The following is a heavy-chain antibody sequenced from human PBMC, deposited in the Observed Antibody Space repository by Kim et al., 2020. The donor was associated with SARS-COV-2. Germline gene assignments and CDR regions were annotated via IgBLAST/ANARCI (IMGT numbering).Heavy chain of an antibody. D-gene: IGHD6-6*01. J-gene: IGHJ4*02. V-gene: IGHV3-23*01. CDR3: AKKSSSSKRVGHFDY. CDR1: GFTFSSYA. Sequence: GGSLRLSCAASGFTFSSYAMSWVRQAPGKGLEWVSAISGSGGSTYYADSVKGRFTISRDNSKNTLYLQMNSLRAEDTAVYYCAKKSSSSKRVGHFDYWGQGTLVTVSS. CDR2: ISGSGGST.